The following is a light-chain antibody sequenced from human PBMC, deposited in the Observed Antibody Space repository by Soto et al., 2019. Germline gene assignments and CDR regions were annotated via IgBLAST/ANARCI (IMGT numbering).Light chain of an antibody. V-gene: IGKV1-6*01. Sequence: AIQMTQSPSSLYASVGDRVTITCRASQAIRNDLSWYQQKPGKAPKLLIYGASSLQSGVPSRFSGSGFGTDFTLTISSLQPEDFATYYCLQDSNYAWTLGPGTKVEVK. J-gene: IGKJ1*01. CDR3: LQDSNYAWT. CDR2: GAS. CDR1: QAIRND.